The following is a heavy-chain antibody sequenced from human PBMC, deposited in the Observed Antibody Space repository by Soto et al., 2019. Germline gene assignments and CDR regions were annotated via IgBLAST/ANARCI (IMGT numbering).Heavy chain of an antibody. V-gene: IGHV4-61*01. CDR1: GGSVSSGSYY. D-gene: IGHD5-18*01. CDR3: ARGYGYSYGHYFDY. J-gene: IGHJ4*02. Sequence: SETLSLTCTVSGGSVSSGSYYWSWIRQPPGKGLEWIGYIYYSGSTNYNPSLKSRLTISVDTSKNQFSLKLSSVTAADTAVYYCARGYGYSYGHYFDYWGQGNLVTVSS. CDR2: IYYSGST.